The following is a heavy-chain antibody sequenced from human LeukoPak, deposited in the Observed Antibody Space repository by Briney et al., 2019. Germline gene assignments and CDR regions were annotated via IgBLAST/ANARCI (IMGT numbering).Heavy chain of an antibody. V-gene: IGHV3-74*01. CDR2: INSDGSST. CDR3: ARGADGVSSNSRGWFDP. CDR1: GFTFSHYW. J-gene: IGHJ5*02. Sequence: PGGSLRLSCAASGFTFSHYWMHWVRQAPGKGLVWVSRINSDGSSTTYADSVKGRFTISRDNAKNTLYLQMNSLRAEDTAVYSCARGADGVSSNSRGWFDPWGQGTLVTVSS. D-gene: IGHD2-15*01.